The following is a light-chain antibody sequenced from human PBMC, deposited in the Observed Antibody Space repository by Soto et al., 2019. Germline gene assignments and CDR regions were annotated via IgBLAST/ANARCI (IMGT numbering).Light chain of an antibody. CDR2: VNSDGSH. V-gene: IGLV4-69*01. J-gene: IGLJ3*02. Sequence: QAVVTQSPSASASLGASVKLTCTLSSGHRSYAIAWHQQQPEKGPRYLMKVNSDGSHNKGDGIPDRFSGSSSGAARYLTIYSLQSEDEADYYCQTWGTGIRVFGGGTKLTVL. CDR1: SGHRSYA. CDR3: QTWGTGIRV.